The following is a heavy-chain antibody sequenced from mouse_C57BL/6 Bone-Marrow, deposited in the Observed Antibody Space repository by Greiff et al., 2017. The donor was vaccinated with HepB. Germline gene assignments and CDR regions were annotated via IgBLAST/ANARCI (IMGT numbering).Heavy chain of an antibody. CDR2: IDPSDSYI. CDR3: ARGASLLPWFAY. J-gene: IGHJ3*01. D-gene: IGHD1-1*01. V-gene: IGHV1-50*01. Sequence: QVQLQQPGAEFVKPGASVKLSCKASGYTFTSYWMQWVKQRPGQGLEWIGEIDPSDSYINYNQKFKGKATLTVDTSSSTAYMQLSSLTSEDSAVYYYARGASLLPWFAYGGRGTLVTVSA. CDR1: GYTFTSYW.